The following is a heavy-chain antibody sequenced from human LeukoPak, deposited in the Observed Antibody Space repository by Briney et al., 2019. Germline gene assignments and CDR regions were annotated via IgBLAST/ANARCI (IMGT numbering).Heavy chain of an antibody. V-gene: IGHV1-2*02. CDR1: GYTFTDYY. J-gene: IGHJ4*02. Sequence: GASVKVSCKASGYTFTDYYMHWVRQAPGQGLEWMGWINPNSGGTNYAEKFQGRVTMTRDTSITTAYMDLSSLRSDDTAMYCCATLRRSGWYIGDWGQGTLVTVSS. D-gene: IGHD6-19*01. CDR2: INPNSGGT. CDR3: ATLRRSGWYIGD.